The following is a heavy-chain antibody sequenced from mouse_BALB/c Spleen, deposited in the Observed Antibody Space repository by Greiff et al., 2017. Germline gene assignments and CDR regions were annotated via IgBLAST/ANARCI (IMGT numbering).Heavy chain of an antibody. CDR2: ISSGGSYT. CDR1: GFTFSSYA. V-gene: IGHV5-9-4*01. Sequence: EVMLVESGGGLVKPGGSLKLSCAASGFTFSSYAMSWVRQSPEKRLEWVAEISSGGSYTYYPVTVTGRFTISRDNAKNTLYQEMSSVRSEDTAMYNSERDIVWGQGTRGTVAA. CDR3: ERDIV. J-gene: IGHJ3*01.